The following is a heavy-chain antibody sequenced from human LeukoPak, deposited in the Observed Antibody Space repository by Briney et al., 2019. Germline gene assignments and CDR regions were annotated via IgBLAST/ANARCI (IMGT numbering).Heavy chain of an antibody. V-gene: IGHV4-59*08. CDR2: IYYSGST. J-gene: IGHJ3*02. Sequence: SETLSLTCTVSGGSISSFYWSWNRQPPGKGLEWIGSIYYSGSTNYNPSLKSRVTISIDTSKNQFSLNLSSVTAADTAVYYCAKPRYTFGYGAFDIWGQGTMVTVSS. CDR1: GGSISSFY. D-gene: IGHD5-18*01. CDR3: AKPRYTFGYGAFDI.